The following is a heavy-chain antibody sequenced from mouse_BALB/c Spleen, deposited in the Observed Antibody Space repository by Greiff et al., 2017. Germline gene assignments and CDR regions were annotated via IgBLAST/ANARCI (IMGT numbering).Heavy chain of an antibody. CDR3: ARSGYYGSSYGFAY. CDR1: GFTFSSFG. V-gene: IGHV5-17*02. J-gene: IGHJ3*01. D-gene: IGHD1-1*01. CDR2: ISSGSSTI. Sequence: DVHLVESGGGLVQPGGSRKLSCAASGFTFSSFGMHWVRQAPEKGLEWVAYISSGSSTIYYADTVKGRFTISRDNPKNTLFLQMTSLRSEDTAMYYCARSGYYGSSYGFAYWGQGTLVTVSA.